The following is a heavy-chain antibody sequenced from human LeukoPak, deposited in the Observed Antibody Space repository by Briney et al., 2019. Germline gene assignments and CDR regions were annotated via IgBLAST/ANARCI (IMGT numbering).Heavy chain of an antibody. Sequence: PSETLSLTCTVSGGSISSGGYYWSWIRQPPGKGLEWIGEINHSGSTNYNPSLKSRVTISVDTSKNQFSLKLSSVTAADTAVYYCARLPMGAYSGFWSGYYTDYWGQGTLVTVSS. D-gene: IGHD3-3*01. CDR2: INHSGST. V-gene: IGHV4-39*07. CDR3: ARLPMGAYSGFWSGYYTDY. J-gene: IGHJ4*02. CDR1: GGSISSGGYY.